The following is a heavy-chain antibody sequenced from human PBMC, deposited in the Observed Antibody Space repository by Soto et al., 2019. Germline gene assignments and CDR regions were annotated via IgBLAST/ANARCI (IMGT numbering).Heavy chain of an antibody. D-gene: IGHD3-10*01. Sequence: SETLSLTCTVSGGSISSYYWSWIRQPPGKGLEWIGYIYYSGSTNYNPSLKSRVTISVDTSKNQFSLKLSSVTAADTAVYYCAGLGADYYYGSGSDPVDGMDVWGQGTTVTVSS. J-gene: IGHJ6*02. CDR1: GGSISSYY. CDR2: IYYSGST. V-gene: IGHV4-59*01. CDR3: AGLGADYYYGSGSDPVDGMDV.